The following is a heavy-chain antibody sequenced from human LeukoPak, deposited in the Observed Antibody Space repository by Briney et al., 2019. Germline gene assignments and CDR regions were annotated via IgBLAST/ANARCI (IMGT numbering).Heavy chain of an antibody. Sequence: GGSLRLSCAASGFTLSSYWMSWVRQAPGKGLEWVANIKQDGSEKYYVDSVKGRFTISRDNAKNSLYLQMNSLRAEDTAVYYCARDGYSSGWYSYYFDYWGQGTLVTVSS. CDR3: ARDGYSSGWYSYYFDY. CDR1: GFTLSSYW. CDR2: IKQDGSEK. J-gene: IGHJ4*02. D-gene: IGHD6-19*01. V-gene: IGHV3-7*03.